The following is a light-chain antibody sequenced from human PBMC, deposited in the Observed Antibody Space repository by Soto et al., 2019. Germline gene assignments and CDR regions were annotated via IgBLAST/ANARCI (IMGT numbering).Light chain of an antibody. J-gene: IGKJ5*01. CDR2: AAS. CDR3: QHIYSPPHT. CDR1: KTINNY. V-gene: IGKV1-39*01. Sequence: DLQMTQSPSSLSASVGDRVTITCRASKTINNYLNWYRQKPGKAPQVLIYAASNLETGVPSRFSGSGSGTDFTLTISSLQPEDSATYYCQHIYSPPHTFGQGTRLEI.